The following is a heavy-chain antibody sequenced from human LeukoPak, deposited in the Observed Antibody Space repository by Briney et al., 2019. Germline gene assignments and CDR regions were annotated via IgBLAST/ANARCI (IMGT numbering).Heavy chain of an antibody. J-gene: IGHJ4*02. CDR1: GGTFSSYA. Sequence: SVKVSCKASGGTFSSYAISWVRQAPGQGLEWMGGIIPIFGTANYAQKFQGRVTITADESTSTAYMELSSLRSEDTAVYYCASGGDIVVVPAAILPFDYWGQGTLVTVSS. CDR2: IIPIFGTA. V-gene: IGHV1-69*01. CDR3: ASGGDIVVVPAAILPFDY. D-gene: IGHD2-2*01.